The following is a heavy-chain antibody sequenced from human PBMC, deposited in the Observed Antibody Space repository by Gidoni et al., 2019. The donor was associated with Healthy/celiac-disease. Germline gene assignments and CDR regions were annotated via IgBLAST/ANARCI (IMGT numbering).Heavy chain of an antibody. D-gene: IGHD3-3*01. CDR3: ARAEHYDFWSGYPDYFDY. CDR1: GGSISRGDYY. J-gene: IGHJ4*02. CDR2: IYYSGST. Sequence: QVQLQESGPGLVKPSQTLSLTCTVSGGSISRGDYYWSWIRQPPGKGLEWIGYIYYSGSTYSNPSLKSRVTISVDTSKNQFSLKLSSVTAADTAVYYCARAEHYDFWSGYPDYFDYWGQGTLVTVSS. V-gene: IGHV4-30-4*01.